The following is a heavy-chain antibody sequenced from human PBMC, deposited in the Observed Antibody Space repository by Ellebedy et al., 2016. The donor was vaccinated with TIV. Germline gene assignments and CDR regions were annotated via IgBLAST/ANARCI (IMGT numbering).Heavy chain of an antibody. D-gene: IGHD5-12*01. V-gene: IGHV3-9*01. CDR2: ISWNSGSI. CDR1: GFTFDDYA. J-gene: IGHJ4*02. CDR3: AKQKGGYEYVPYYFDY. Sequence: GGSLRLXXAASGFTFDDYAMHWVRQAPGKGLEWVSGISWNSGSIGYADSVKGRFTISRDNAKNSLYLQMNSLRPEDTALYYCAKQKGGYEYVPYYFDYWGQGTLVTVSS.